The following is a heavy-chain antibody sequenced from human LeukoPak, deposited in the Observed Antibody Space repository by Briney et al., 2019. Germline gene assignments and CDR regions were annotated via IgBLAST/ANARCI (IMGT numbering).Heavy chain of an antibody. CDR3: ARATSDSSGWYPYFDY. CDR1: GFTFSDYY. D-gene: IGHD6-19*01. CDR2: ISSSGSTI. J-gene: IGHJ4*02. V-gene: IGHV3-11*04. Sequence: PGGSLRLSCAASGFTFSDYYMSWIRQAPGKGLEWVSYISSSGSTIYYADSVKGRFTISRDNAKNSLYLQMNSLRAEDTAVYYCARATSDSSGWYPYFDYWGQGTLVTVSS.